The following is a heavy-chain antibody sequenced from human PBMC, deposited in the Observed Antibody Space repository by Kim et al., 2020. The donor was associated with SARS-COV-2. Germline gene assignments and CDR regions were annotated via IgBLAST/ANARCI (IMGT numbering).Heavy chain of an antibody. D-gene: IGHD2-15*01. Sequence: GGSLRLSCAASGFTFDDYAMHWVRQAPGKGLEWVSGIGWNSGSIGYADSVKGRFTISRDNAKNSLYLQMNSLRAEDTTLYYCAKDFPYIKSCAEGAIDIWGQGTMGTVSS. CDR3: AKDFPYIKSCAEGAIDI. CDR1: GFTFDDYA. CDR2: IGWNSGSI. V-gene: IGHV3-9*01. J-gene: IGHJ3*02.